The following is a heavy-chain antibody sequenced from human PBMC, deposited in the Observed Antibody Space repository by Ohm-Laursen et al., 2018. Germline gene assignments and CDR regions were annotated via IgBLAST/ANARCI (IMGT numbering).Heavy chain of an antibody. J-gene: IGHJ3*02. CDR1: GYTFTAYY. Sequence: ASLKVSCKASGYTFTAYYMHWVRQAPGQGLEWMGWIKPNSGGTNYAQKFQGRVTMTRDTSISTDYMEVSSLTSDDTAVYYCARGLTRSAFDIWGQGTMVAVSS. CDR3: ARGLTRSAFDI. D-gene: IGHD4/OR15-4a*01. CDR2: IKPNSGGT. V-gene: IGHV1-2*02.